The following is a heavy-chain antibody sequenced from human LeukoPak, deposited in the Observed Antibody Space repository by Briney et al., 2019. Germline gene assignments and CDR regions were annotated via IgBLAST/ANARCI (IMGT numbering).Heavy chain of an antibody. Sequence: GGSLRLSCAASGFTFSSYGMHWVRQAPGKGLEWVAFIRYDGSNKYYADSVKGRFTISRDNSKNTLYLQMNSLRAEDTAVYYCANGNRVVAGTYYFDYWGQGTLVTVSS. CDR1: GFTFSSYG. J-gene: IGHJ4*02. CDR3: ANGNRVVAGTYYFDY. CDR2: IRYDGSNK. V-gene: IGHV3-30*02. D-gene: IGHD2-15*01.